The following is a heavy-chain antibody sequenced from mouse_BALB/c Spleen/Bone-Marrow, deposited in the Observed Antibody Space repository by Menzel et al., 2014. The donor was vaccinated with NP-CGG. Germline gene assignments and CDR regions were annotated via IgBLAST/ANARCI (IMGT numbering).Heavy chain of an antibody. CDR2: IDTSDSYT. D-gene: IGHD1-1*02. CDR1: GYTFTDYW. V-gene: IGHV1-69*01. Sequence: VQVVESGAELVMPGASVNMSCKASGYTFTDYWMHWVKQRPGQGLEWIGAIDTSDSYTTYNQKFKGKATLTVDESSNTAYMQLSSLTSEDSAVYYCARNYYYFDYRGQGTTLTVSS. CDR3: ARNYYYFDY. J-gene: IGHJ2*01.